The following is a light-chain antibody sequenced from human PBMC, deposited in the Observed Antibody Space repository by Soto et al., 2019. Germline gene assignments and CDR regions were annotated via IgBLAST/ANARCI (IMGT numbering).Light chain of an antibody. V-gene: IGKV3D-7*01. CDR3: QHDYNLLT. J-gene: IGKJ4*01. CDR1: QTVSSSS. CDR2: GAS. Sequence: MTQSPSTLSASVGDRVPLSCRASQTVSSSSLTWCQQKPGQAPGLLIYGASTRATAIPARFSGSGSGTDFTLTASSLQPEDFAVYYCQHDYNLLTFGGGTKVDIK.